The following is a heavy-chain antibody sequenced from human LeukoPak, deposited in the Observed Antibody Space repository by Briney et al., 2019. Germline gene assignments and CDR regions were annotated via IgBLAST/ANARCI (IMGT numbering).Heavy chain of an antibody. V-gene: IGHV3-21*01. CDR2: ISSSSSYI. CDR1: GFTFSSYS. Sequence: GGSLRLSCAASGFTFSSYSMNWVRQAPGKGLEWVSSISSSSSYIYYADSVKGRFTISRDNAKNSLYLQMNSLRAEDAAVYYCARDPHSGYDYWGQGTLVTVSS. CDR3: ARDPHSGYDY. D-gene: IGHD5-12*01. J-gene: IGHJ4*02.